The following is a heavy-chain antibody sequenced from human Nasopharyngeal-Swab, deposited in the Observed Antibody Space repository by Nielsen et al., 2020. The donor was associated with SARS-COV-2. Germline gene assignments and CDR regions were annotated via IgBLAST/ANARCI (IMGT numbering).Heavy chain of an antibody. CDR2: IYSGGST. Sequence: GGSLRLSCAASGFTVSSNYMSWVRQAPGKGLEWVSVIYSGGSTYYADSVKGRFTISRDNSKNTLYLQMNSLRAEDTAVYYCARDLVYYYDSSGYYYHYYYGTDVWGQGTTVTVSS. CDR3: ARDLVYYYDSSGYYYHYYYGTDV. V-gene: IGHV3-53*01. D-gene: IGHD3-22*01. J-gene: IGHJ6*02. CDR1: GFTVSSNY.